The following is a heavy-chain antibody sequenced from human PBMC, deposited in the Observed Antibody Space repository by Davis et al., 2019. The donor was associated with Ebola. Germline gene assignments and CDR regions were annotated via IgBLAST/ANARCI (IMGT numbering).Heavy chain of an antibody. Sequence: SGPMLVTPTQTLTLTCTFSVLSLSTSGMCVRWIRQPPGKALEWPSLIDWDDDKYYSTSLKTRLTISKDTYKNQVVLTMTNMDPVDTATYYCARIVRHCTGGVCYTYYYGMDVWGQGTTVTVSS. J-gene: IGHJ6*02. CDR3: ARIVRHCTGGVCYTYYYGMDV. V-gene: IGHV2-70*01. D-gene: IGHD2-8*02. CDR1: VLSLSTSGMC. CDR2: IDWDDDK.